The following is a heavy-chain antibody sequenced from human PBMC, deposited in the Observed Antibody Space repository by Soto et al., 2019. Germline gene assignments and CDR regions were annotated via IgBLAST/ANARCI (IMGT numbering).Heavy chain of an antibody. D-gene: IGHD3-22*01. Sequence: QVQVVQSGAEMKKPGASVKVSCKASGYTFTNYGIIWVRQAPGQGLEWMGWISAYNGNTNYAQKFQGRVTMTTDTSTSTAYMELRSLRSDDTAVYYCARGRADDSAGYSFYGMDVWGQGTTVTVSS. CDR1: GYTFTNYG. J-gene: IGHJ6*02. V-gene: IGHV1-18*01. CDR3: ARGRADDSAGYSFYGMDV. CDR2: ISAYNGNT.